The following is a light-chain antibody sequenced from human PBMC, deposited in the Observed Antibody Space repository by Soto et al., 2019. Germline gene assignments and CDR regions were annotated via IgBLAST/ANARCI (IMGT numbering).Light chain of an antibody. J-gene: IGLJ1*01. Sequence: SVLTQPPSGSGTPGQRVTISCSGSSSNIGSNTVNWYQQLPGTAPKLLIYSNKRRASGVPDRFSGSKSGTSASLAIRGLHSEHAADYPCAACADSLNGKVFGNGTKGTLL. CDR2: SNK. V-gene: IGLV1-44*01. CDR3: AACADSLNGKV. CDR1: SSNIGSNT.